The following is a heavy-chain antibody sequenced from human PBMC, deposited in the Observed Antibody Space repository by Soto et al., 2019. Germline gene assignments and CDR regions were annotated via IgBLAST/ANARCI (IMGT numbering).Heavy chain of an antibody. V-gene: IGHV3-30-3*01. D-gene: IGHD3-10*01. J-gene: IGHJ4*02. CDR1: GFTFSSYA. CDR3: ARADGWRAGIDY. Sequence: QVQLVESGGGVVQPGRSLRLSCAASGFTFSSYAMHWVRQAPGKGLEWVAVISYDGSNKYYADSVKGRFTISRDNSKNTRYLQMNSLRAEDTAVYYCARADGWRAGIDYWGQGTLVTVSS. CDR2: ISYDGSNK.